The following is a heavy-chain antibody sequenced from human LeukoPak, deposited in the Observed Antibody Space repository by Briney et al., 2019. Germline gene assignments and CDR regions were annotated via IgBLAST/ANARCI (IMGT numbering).Heavy chain of an antibody. Sequence: SVKVSCKASGGTFSSYTISWVRQAPGQGLEWMGRVIPILNIATYAHKFQGRVTITADKSTSTAYMDLTSLTSEDTALYYCAREPDVDLSTFRGDAFDIWGQGTMVTVSS. CDR3: AREPDVDLSTFRGDAFDI. CDR2: VIPILNIA. D-gene: IGHD5-24*01. J-gene: IGHJ3*02. V-gene: IGHV1-69*04. CDR1: GGTFSSYT.